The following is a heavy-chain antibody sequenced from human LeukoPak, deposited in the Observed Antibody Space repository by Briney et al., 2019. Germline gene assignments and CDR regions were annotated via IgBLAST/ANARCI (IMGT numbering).Heavy chain of an antibody. D-gene: IGHD3-10*01. CDR2: INPGGGST. V-gene: IGHV1-46*01. Sequence: ASVKVSCTGSGYTFTSSSMHLVRHPPAQGQEWMVIINPGGGSTSYAQKFQGRVTMTRVTSTSTVYMELSSLRSEDTAVYYCAREKSGRAAFDIWGQGTMVTVSS. J-gene: IGHJ3*02. CDR3: AREKSGRAAFDI. CDR1: GYTFTSSS.